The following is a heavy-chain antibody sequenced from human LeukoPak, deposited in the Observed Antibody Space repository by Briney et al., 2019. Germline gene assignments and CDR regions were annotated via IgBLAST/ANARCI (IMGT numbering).Heavy chain of an antibody. CDR2: IYHSGST. J-gene: IGHJ6*02. D-gene: IGHD3-9*01. V-gene: IGHV4-30-2*01. CDR3: ARGGMARDILTGYYNYYGMDV. CDR1: GGSISSGGYS. Sequence: TSETLSLTCAVSGGSISSGGYSWSWIRQPPGKGLKWIGYIYHSGSTYSNPSLKSRVTISVDRSQNPFSPKLSSVTAADTAVYYCARGGMARDILTGYYNYYGMDVWGQGTTVTVSS.